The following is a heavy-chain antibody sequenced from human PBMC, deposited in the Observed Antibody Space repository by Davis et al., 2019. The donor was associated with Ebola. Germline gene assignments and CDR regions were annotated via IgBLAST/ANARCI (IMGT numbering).Heavy chain of an antibody. CDR3: ARGRVLYGMDV. D-gene: IGHD2-15*01. CDR1: GGPTSSYY. V-gene: IGHV4-59*12. CDR2: VYYSGST. Sequence: PSETLSLTCTVSGGPTSSYYWSWIRQAPGKGLEWVGHVYYSGSTNYNPSLKSRVAMSVDTSMHQFSLRLNSVTAADTAVYYCARGRVLYGMDVWGQGTTVTVSS. J-gene: IGHJ6*02.